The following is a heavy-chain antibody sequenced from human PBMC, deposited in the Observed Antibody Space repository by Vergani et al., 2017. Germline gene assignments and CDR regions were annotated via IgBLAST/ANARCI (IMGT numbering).Heavy chain of an antibody. CDR1: GFTFSSYS. V-gene: IGHV3-21*01. J-gene: IGHJ6*03. CDR2: ISSSSSYI. CDR3: ARGWYCSSTSCYQGVMNV. D-gene: IGHD2-2*01. Sequence: EVQLVESGGGLVKPGGSLRLSCAASGFTFSSYSMNWVRQAPGKGLEWVSSISSSSSYIYYADSVKGRFIISRDNAKNSLYLQMNSLRAEDTAVYYCARGWYCSSTSCYQGVMNVWGKGTTVTVSS.